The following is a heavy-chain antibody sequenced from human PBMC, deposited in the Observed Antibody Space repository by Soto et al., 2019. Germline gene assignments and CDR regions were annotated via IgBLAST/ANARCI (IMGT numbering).Heavy chain of an antibody. CDR2: ISSSSSYI. Sequence: PGGSLRLSCAASGFTFSSYSMNWVRQAPGKGLEWVSSISSSSSYIYYADSVKGRFTISRDNAKNSLYLQMNSLRAEDTAVYYCASLGYCSSTSCLYGMDVWGQGTTVTVSS. D-gene: IGHD2-2*01. J-gene: IGHJ6*02. CDR1: GFTFSSYS. V-gene: IGHV3-21*01. CDR3: ASLGYCSSTSCLYGMDV.